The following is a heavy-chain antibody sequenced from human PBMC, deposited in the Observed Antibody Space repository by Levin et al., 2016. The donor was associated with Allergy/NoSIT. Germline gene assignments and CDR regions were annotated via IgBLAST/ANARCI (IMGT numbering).Heavy chain of an antibody. Sequence: WVRQAPGQGLEWMGWISTRNGNTNYAQKFEGRLTMTADTSTTTAYMELRSLTSDDTAVYYCARDTRAYIAAGGTAGLYWYFDLWGRGTLVTVSS. D-gene: IGHD6-25*01. CDR3: ARDTRAYIAAGGTAGLYWYFDL. J-gene: IGHJ2*01. V-gene: IGHV1-18*01. CDR2: ISTRNGNT.